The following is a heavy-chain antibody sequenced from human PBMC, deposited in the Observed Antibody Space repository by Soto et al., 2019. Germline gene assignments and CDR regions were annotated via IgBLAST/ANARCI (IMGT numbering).Heavy chain of an antibody. CDR2: IYTSGST. CDR3: ARVTGAAGIGYFDL. J-gene: IGHJ2*01. CDR1: GGSISSYY. Sequence: QVQLQESGPGLVKPSETLSLTCTVSGGSISSYYWSWIRQPAGKGLEWIGRIYTSGSTNYNPSLKSRVTMSVDTSKTQFSLRLSSVTAADTAVYYCARVTGAAGIGYFDLWGRGTLVTVSS. D-gene: IGHD6-13*01. V-gene: IGHV4-4*07.